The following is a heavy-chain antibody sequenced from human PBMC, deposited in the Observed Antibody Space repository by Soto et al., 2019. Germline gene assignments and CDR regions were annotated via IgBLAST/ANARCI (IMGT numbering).Heavy chain of an antibody. CDR1: GGSFSGYY. D-gene: IGHD3-16*02. Sequence: QVQLQQWGAGLLKPSETLSLTCAVYGGSFSGYYWSWIRQPPGKGLEWIGEINHSGSTNYNPSLKSRVTISVDTSKNQFSLKLSSVTAADTAVYCCARGKRNGYYDYIWGSYRYSPDAFDIWGQGTMVTVSS. J-gene: IGHJ3*02. CDR2: INHSGST. CDR3: ARGKRNGYYDYIWGSYRYSPDAFDI. V-gene: IGHV4-34*01.